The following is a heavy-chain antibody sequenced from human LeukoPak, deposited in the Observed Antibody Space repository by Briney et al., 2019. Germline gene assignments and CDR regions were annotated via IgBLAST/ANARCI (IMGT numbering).Heavy chain of an antibody. V-gene: IGHV4-4*09. Sequence: SETLSHTCTVSGGSISSYYWSWIRQPPGKGLEWIGYIYTSGSTNYNPSLKSRVTISVDTSKNQFSLKLSSVTAADTAVYYCARLDSSGYYPHYWGQGTLVTVSS. J-gene: IGHJ4*02. CDR1: GGSISSYY. D-gene: IGHD3-22*01. CDR3: ARLDSSGYYPHY. CDR2: IYTSGST.